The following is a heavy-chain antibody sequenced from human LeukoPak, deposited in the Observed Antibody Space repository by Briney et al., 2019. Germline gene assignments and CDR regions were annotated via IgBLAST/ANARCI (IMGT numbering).Heavy chain of an antibody. D-gene: IGHD1-7*01. J-gene: IGHJ4*02. Sequence: GGSLRLSCAASGFTFSSYGMHWVRQAPGKGLEWVAFIRYDGSNKYYADSVKGRFTIPRDNAKNSLYLQMNSLRAEDTAVYYCARDKNYYWGQGTLVTVSS. CDR2: IRYDGSNK. CDR1: GFTFSSYG. CDR3: ARDKNYY. V-gene: IGHV3-30*02.